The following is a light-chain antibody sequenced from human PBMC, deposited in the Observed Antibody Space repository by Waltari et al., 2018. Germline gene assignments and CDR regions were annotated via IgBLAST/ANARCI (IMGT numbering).Light chain of an antibody. CDR2: AAS. Sequence: DILMTQSPSSVSASVGDRVTITCRASQDVRSWLAWYQQKQGKAPNLLIYAASSLQRGVPSRFSGSGSGTHFTLTISSLQPEDFATYYCQQGEASPYTFGQGTKLEIK. CDR3: QQGEASPYT. CDR1: QDVRSW. V-gene: IGKV1-12*01. J-gene: IGKJ2*01.